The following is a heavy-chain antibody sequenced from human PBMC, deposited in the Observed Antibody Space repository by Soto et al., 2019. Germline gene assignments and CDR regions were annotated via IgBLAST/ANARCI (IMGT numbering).Heavy chain of an antibody. J-gene: IGHJ6*02. Sequence: QVQLVQSGAEMKEPGSSVKVSCKTSGGTFSSSAISWLRQAPGQGLEWMGGIIPLFRTPDYAQKFQGRVTIAEDESTSTAYMELSSLRSEDTAVYYCARDNDRLQLGGNYYYLLDVLGQGTTITVSS. CDR1: GGTFSSSA. V-gene: IGHV1-69*12. CDR3: ARDNDRLQLGGNYYYLLDV. CDR2: IIPLFRTP. D-gene: IGHD4-4*01.